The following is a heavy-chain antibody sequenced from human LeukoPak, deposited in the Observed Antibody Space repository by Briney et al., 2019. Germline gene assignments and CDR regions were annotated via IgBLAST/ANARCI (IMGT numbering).Heavy chain of an antibody. D-gene: IGHD3-10*01. CDR1: GFSFSSSW. CDR2: IKSDGSSV. CDR3: AREAHGGSGGPPDAFDI. J-gene: IGHJ3*02. V-gene: IGHV3-74*01. Sequence: PGGSLRLSCAAAGFSFSSSWMHWVRQAPGKGLVWVSRIKSDGSSVSYADSVKGRFTISRDNAKNTLYLQMKSLRAEDTAVYYCAREAHGGSGGPPDAFDIWGQGTMVTVSS.